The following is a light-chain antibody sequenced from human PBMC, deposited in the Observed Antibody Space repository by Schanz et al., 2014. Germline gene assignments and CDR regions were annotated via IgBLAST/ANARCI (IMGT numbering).Light chain of an antibody. CDR1: SSNIGDNS. CDR3: GTWDNSLSAGV. J-gene: IGLJ3*02. CDR2: DDD. Sequence: QSVLTQPPSVSATPGQKVTISCSGSSSNIGDNSVSWYQHFPGTAPKVLIYDDDERPSGIPDRFSGSKSGTSATLGITGLQTGDEADYYCGTWDNSLSAGVFGGGTKLTVL. V-gene: IGLV1-51*01.